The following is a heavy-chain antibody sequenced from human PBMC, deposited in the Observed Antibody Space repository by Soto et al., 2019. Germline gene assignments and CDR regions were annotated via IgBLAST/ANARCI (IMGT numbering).Heavy chain of an antibody. Sequence: EVQVSESGGGLVQPGGSLRLSCATSGFTFSNYPMNWVRQAPRKGLEWVSGISAGGDTTYYADSVKGRFTIFRDNSKNSVSLQMNSLRVEDTAVYYCARRVWGQGTLVTVSS. CDR3: ARRV. V-gene: IGHV3-23*01. CDR2: ISAGGDTT. CDR1: GFTFSNYP. J-gene: IGHJ4*02.